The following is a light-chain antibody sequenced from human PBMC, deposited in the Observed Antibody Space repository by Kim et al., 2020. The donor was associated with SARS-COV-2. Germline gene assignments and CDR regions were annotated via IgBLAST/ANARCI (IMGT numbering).Light chain of an antibody. Sequence: VSLRHNETFTCGGDNIENKNVHWYQQKPGQAPVLVIYRDINRPSGIPERFSGSNSGNAANLTISRAQAGDEADYFCQVWDRTTVFGGGTKLTVL. J-gene: IGLJ2*01. CDR1: NIENKN. V-gene: IGLV3-9*01. CDR3: QVWDRTTV. CDR2: RDI.